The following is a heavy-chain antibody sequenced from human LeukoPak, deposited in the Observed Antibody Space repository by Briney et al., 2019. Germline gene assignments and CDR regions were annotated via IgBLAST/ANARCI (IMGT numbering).Heavy chain of an antibody. J-gene: IGHJ4*02. CDR2: INPNSGGT. CDR1: GYTFTGYY. V-gene: IGHV1-2*02. CDR3: ARGPYGSGSYSFDY. Sequence: ASVKVSCKASGYTFTGYYMHWVRQAPGQGLEWMGWINPNSGGTNYAQKFQARVTMTRDTSISTAYMELSRLRSDDTAVYYCARGPYGSGSYSFDYWGQGTLVTVSS. D-gene: IGHD3-10*01.